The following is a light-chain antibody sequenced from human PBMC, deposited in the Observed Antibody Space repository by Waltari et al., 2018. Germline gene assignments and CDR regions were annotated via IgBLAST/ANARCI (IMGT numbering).Light chain of an antibody. CDR1: SNDVGNYNS. CDR2: DVN. J-gene: IGLJ3*02. CDR3: CSYAGSYTWV. Sequence: QSALTQPRSVSGSPGQSVTIPCAGTSNDVGNYNSASWYQQHPGKAPKLMINDVNKRPSGVPDRFSGSKSGNTASLTISGLQTEDEADYYCCSYAGSYTWVFGGGTKLTVL. V-gene: IGLV2-11*01.